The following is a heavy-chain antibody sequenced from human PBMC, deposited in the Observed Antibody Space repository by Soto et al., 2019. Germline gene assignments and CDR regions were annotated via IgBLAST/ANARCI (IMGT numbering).Heavy chain of an antibody. V-gene: IGHV3-30-3*01. CDR1: GFTFSSYA. CDR2: ISYDANYK. D-gene: IGHD2-21*01. CDR3: ARDSLWYFDY. Sequence: QVQLVDSGGGVVQPGRSLRLSCAASGFTFSSYAMHWVRQAPGKGLEWVAVISYDANYKNYADSVKGRFTISRDNSKNMLHLQMNSLRAENKVIYYCARDSLWYFDYWGQGTLVTVSS. J-gene: IGHJ4*02.